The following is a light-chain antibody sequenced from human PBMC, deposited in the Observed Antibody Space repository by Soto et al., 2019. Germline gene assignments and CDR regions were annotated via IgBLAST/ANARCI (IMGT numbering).Light chain of an antibody. Sequence: QAVVTQEPSLTVSPGGKVTLTCGSSTGAVTSGYYPNWFQQKPGQAPRPLIYSTSNKYSWTPARFSGSLLGGKAALTLSRVQPEDEAYYYWLLDYGGVHVFGTRTKLTVL. CDR1: TGAVTSGYY. V-gene: IGLV7-43*01. J-gene: IGLJ1*01. CDR3: LLDYGGVHV. CDR2: STS.